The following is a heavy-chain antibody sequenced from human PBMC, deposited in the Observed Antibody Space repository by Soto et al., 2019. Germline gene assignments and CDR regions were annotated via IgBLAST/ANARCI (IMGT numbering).Heavy chain of an antibody. CDR3: ATSGSMELGFCSSTSCYDY. CDR2: ISITSTSM. Sequence: GGSLRLSCAASGFTFSSYEMNLVRQAPGKGLEWVSYISITSTSMYYADSVKGRFTISRDNAKSSLYLQMNSLRAEDAAVYYCATSGSMELGFCSSTSCYDYWGQGTLVTVSS. J-gene: IGHJ4*02. V-gene: IGHV3-48*03. CDR1: GFTFSSYE. D-gene: IGHD2-2*01.